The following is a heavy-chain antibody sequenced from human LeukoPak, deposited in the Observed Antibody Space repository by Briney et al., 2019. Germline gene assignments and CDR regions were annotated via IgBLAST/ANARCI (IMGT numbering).Heavy chain of an antibody. D-gene: IGHD2-15*01. J-gene: IGHJ4*02. CDR3: ARDHIDCSGGSCYGY. V-gene: IGHV3-23*01. CDR1: GFTFSSYA. Sequence: GGSLRLSCAASGFTFSSYAMSWVRQAPGKGLEWVSAISGSGGSTYYADSVKGRFTISRDNAKNSLYLQMNSLRAEDTAVYYCARDHIDCSGGSCYGYWGQGTLVTVSS. CDR2: ISGSGGST.